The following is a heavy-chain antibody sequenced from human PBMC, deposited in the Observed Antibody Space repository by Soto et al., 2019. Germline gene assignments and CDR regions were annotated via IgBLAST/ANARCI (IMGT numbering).Heavy chain of an antibody. J-gene: IGHJ4*01. V-gene: IGHV3-23*01. CDR1: GFTFSSYA. Sequence: PXGSLRLSCEASGFTFSSYAMSGVRQAPGKGLEWVSALSATGLSTYYADSVRGRVTISRDNSANTLSLEMRSLTADDTALYYCARDKDTSSWTAFDLWGHGTPVTVSS. CDR2: LSATGLST. CDR3: ARDKDTSSWTAFDL. D-gene: IGHD3-10*01.